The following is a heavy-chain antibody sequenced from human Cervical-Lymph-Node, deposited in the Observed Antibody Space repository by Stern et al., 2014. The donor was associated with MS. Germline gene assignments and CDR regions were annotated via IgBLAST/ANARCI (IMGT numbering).Heavy chain of an antibody. CDR2: ICYSGST. J-gene: IGHJ4*02. V-gene: IGHV4-61*01. CDR1: GGSVSSGSYY. CDR3: AREYSSGWFTDY. Sequence: QVQLQESGPGLVKPSETLSLTCTVSGGSVSSGSYYWSRIRPPPGKGLVWIGYICYSGSTNYNPSLKSRVTISVDTSKNQFSLKLSSVTAADTAVYYCAREYSSGWFTDYWGQGTLVTVSS. D-gene: IGHD6-19*01.